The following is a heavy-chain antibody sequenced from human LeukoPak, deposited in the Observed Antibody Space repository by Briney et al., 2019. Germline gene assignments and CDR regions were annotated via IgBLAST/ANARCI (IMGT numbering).Heavy chain of an antibody. V-gene: IGHV4-59*01. CDR3: ASLPAGYSSGWFAFDI. J-gene: IGHJ3*02. Sequence: SETLSLTCTVPRGSISSYYWSWIRQPPGKGLEWRGYIYYSGSTNYNPSLKSRVTISVDTSKNQFSLKLSSVTAADTAVYYCASLPAGYSSGWFAFDIWGQGTMVTVSS. CDR1: RGSISSYY. CDR2: IYYSGST. D-gene: IGHD6-19*01.